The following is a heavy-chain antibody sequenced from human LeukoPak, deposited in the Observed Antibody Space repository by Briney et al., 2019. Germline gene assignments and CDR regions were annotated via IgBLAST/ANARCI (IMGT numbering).Heavy chain of an antibody. J-gene: IGHJ4*02. Sequence: PGRSLRLSCAASGFTFSSYGMHWVRQAPGKGLEWVAVISYDGSNKYYADSVKGRFTISRDNSKNTLYLQMNSLRAEDTAVYYCAKIVGATTPFDYWGQGTLVTVSS. CDR3: AKIVGATTPFDY. V-gene: IGHV3-30*18. CDR2: ISYDGSNK. D-gene: IGHD1-26*01. CDR1: GFTFSSYG.